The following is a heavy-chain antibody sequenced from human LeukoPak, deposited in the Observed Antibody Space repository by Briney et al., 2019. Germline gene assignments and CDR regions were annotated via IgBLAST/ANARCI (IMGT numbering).Heavy chain of an antibody. J-gene: IGHJ5*02. Sequence: ASVKVSCKASGYTFTSYGISWVRQAPGQGLEWMGWISAYNGNTNYAQKLQGRFTMTTDTSTSTAYMELRSLRSDDTAVYYCARDCSSTSCYDPWGQGTLVTVSS. CDR2: ISAYNGNT. D-gene: IGHD2-2*01. CDR1: GYTFTSYG. V-gene: IGHV1-18*01. CDR3: ARDCSSTSCYDP.